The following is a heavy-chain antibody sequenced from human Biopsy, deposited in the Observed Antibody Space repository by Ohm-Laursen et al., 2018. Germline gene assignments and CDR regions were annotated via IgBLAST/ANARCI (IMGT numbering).Heavy chain of an antibody. CDR2: INPSGRYT. J-gene: IGHJ4*02. Sequence: SVKVSCKASGYAFHTYYMHWVRQAPGQGLEWLGYINPSGRYTRNAQSFQGRVTMTRDTSTSTVYMELSGLTSDDTAVYYCARPRGTATAIADGLDYWGQGTLITVSS. CDR3: ARPRGTATAIADGLDY. D-gene: IGHD2-21*02. V-gene: IGHV1-46*02. CDR1: GYAFHTYY.